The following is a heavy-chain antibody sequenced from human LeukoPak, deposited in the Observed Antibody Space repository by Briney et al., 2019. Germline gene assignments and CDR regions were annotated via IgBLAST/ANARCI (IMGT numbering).Heavy chain of an antibody. CDR3: ARAVAARRWYFDL. V-gene: IGHV4-61*01. D-gene: IGHD6-6*01. CDR1: GYSISSDYY. J-gene: IGHJ2*01. Sequence: SETLSLTCTVSGYSISSDYYWSWIRQPPGKGLEWIGYIYYSGSTNYNPSLKSRVTISVDTSKNQFSLELSSVTAADTAVYYCARAVAARRWYFDLWGRGTLVTVSS. CDR2: IYYSGST.